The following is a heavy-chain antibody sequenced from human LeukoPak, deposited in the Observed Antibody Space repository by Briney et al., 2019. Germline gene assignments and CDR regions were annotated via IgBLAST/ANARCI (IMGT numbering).Heavy chain of an antibody. CDR1: GGSISSGDYY. CDR2: IYDSGST. D-gene: IGHD2-15*01. J-gene: IGHJ3*02. CDR3: ARDCSGGSCYGAFDI. Sequence: SQTLSLTCTVSGGSISSGDYYWSWIRQPPGKGLEWIGYIYDSGSTYYNPSLKSRITISVDTSENRFSLKLSSVTATDTAVYYCARDCSGGSCYGAFDIWGQGTMVTVSS. V-gene: IGHV4-30-4*01.